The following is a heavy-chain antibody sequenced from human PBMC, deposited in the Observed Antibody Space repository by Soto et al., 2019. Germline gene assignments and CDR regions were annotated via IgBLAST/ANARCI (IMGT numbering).Heavy chain of an antibody. Sequence: GESLKISCKGSGYSFTSYWISWVRQMPGKGLEWMGRIDPSDSYTNYSPSFQGHVTISADKSISTAYLQWSSLKASDTAMYYCARRSYGSSYYYYYGMDVRAQGTTVTVSS. CDR3: ARRSYGSSYYYYYGMDV. V-gene: IGHV5-10-1*01. D-gene: IGHD3-10*01. J-gene: IGHJ6*02. CDR1: GYSFTSYW. CDR2: IDPSDSYT.